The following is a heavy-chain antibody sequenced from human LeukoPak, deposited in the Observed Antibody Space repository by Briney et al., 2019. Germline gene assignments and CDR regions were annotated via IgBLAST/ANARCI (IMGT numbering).Heavy chain of an antibody. Sequence: LRLSCAASGFTFSDYYMSWIRQHPGKGLEWIGYIYYSGSTYYNPSLKSRVTISVDTSKNQFSLKLSSVTAADTAVYYCARDRKYSGYFDYWGQGTLVTVSS. J-gene: IGHJ4*02. CDR2: IYYSGST. CDR3: ARDRKYSGYFDY. V-gene: IGHV4-31*02. CDR1: GFTFSDYY. D-gene: IGHD5-12*01.